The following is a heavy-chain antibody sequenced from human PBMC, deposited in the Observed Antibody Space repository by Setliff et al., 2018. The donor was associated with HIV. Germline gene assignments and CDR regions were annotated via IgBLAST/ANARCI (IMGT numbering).Heavy chain of an antibody. CDR2: INHSGST. Sequence: PSETLSLTCAVYGGSFSDHYWSWIRQPPAKGLEWIGEINHSGSTNYNSSLKSRVTISVDTSKNQFSLKLISVTAADTAVYYCASTYFYDSLHFHHWGQGTLVTVSS. D-gene: IGHD3-22*01. V-gene: IGHV4-34*01. J-gene: IGHJ1*01. CDR3: ASTYFYDSLHFHH. CDR1: GGSFSDHY.